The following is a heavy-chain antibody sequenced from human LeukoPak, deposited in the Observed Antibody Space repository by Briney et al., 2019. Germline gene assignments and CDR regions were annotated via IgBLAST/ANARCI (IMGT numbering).Heavy chain of an antibody. CDR2: INPNSGGT. Sequence: ASVKVSCKASGYTFTGYYMHWVRQAPGQGLEWMGWINPNSGGTNYAQKFQGRVTMTRDTSISTAYMELSRLRSEDTAVYYCARGYLYGSGSLDFDYWGQGTLVTVSS. D-gene: IGHD3-10*01. CDR3: ARGYLYGSGSLDFDY. V-gene: IGHV1-2*02. CDR1: GYTFTGYY. J-gene: IGHJ4*02.